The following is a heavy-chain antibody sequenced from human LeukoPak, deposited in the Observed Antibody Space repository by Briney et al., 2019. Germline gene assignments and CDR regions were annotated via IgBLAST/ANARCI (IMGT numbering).Heavy chain of an antibody. CDR1: GYTFTSYD. V-gene: IGHV1-8*01. J-gene: IGHJ4*02. Sequence: ASVKVSCKASGYTFTSYDINWVRQATGQGLEWMGWMNPKSGNTGYAQKFQGRVTMTRNTSISTAYMELSSLRSEDTAVYYCARGETEGYDFWSGYYSVLDPFDYWGQGTLVTVSS. CDR3: ARGETEGYDFWSGYYSVLDPFDY. CDR2: MNPKSGNT. D-gene: IGHD3-3*01.